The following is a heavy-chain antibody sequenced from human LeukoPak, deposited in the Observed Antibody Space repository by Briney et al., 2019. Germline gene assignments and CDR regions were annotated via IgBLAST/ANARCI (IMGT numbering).Heavy chain of an antibody. CDR3: ARDPSSSYYYYYYMDV. CDR2: INPNSGGT. V-gene: IGHV1-2*02. CDR1: GYTFTGYY. D-gene: IGHD2-2*01. Sequence: ASVKVSCKASGYTFTGYYMHWVRQAPGQGLEWMGWINPNSGGTSYAQKFQGRVTMTRDTSISTAYMELSRLRSDDTAVYYCARDPSSSYYYYYYMDVWGKGTTVTVSS. J-gene: IGHJ6*03.